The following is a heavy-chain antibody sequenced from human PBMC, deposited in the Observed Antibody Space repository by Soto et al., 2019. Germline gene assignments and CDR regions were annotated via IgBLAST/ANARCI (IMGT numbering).Heavy chain of an antibody. D-gene: IGHD6-19*01. J-gene: IGHJ5*02. CDR2: VIPIFGTA. CDR1: GGTFSSYA. CDR3: ARDHESSGWTTKTSNWFDP. V-gene: IGHV1-69*13. Sequence: SVKVSCKASGGTFSSYAISWVRQAPGQGLEWMGGVIPIFGTANYAQKFQGRVTITADESTSTAYMELSSLRSEDTAVYYCARDHESSGWTTKTSNWFDPWGQGTLVTVSS.